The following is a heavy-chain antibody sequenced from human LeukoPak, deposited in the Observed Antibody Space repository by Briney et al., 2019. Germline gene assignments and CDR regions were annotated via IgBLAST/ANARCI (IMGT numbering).Heavy chain of an antibody. CDR3: AKEILWFGELLPNYFDY. V-gene: IGHV3-23*01. D-gene: IGHD3-10*01. CDR2: ISGSGGST. J-gene: IGHJ4*02. CDR1: GFTFSSYA. Sequence: GGSLRLSCAASGFTFSSYAMSWVRQAPGKGLEWVSAISGSGGSTYYADSVKGRFTISRDNSKNTLYLQMNSLRAEDTAVYYCAKEILWFGELLPNYFDYWGQGTLATVSS.